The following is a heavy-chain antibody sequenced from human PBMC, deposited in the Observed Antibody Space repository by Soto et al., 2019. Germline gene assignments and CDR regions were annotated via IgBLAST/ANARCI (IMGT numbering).Heavy chain of an antibody. CDR2: IKPDGSEQ. D-gene: IGHD1-20*01. CDR1: EFTFDKYY. J-gene: IGHJ6*02. Sequence: GGSLRLSCAASEFTFDKYYMTWVRQAPGKGPECVANIKPDGSEQYYVDSVKGRLTISRDNANNSLYLQMNSLRAEDTAVYFCARGNWNYYYGFDVWGQGTTVTVS. V-gene: IGHV3-7*01. CDR3: ARGNWNYYYGFDV.